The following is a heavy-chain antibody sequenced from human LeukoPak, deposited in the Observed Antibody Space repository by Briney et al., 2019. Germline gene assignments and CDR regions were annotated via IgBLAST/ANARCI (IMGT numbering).Heavy chain of an antibody. Sequence: ASVKVSCKASGYSFSKYGISWVRQAPGQGLEWMGWISAYNGKTKYGQKVQGRVTMTTDTSTSTAYMELRSLISDDTAVYYCARDRQSEGFGELSLYGFDIWGQGTTVTVSS. D-gene: IGHD3-10*01. J-gene: IGHJ3*02. CDR1: GYSFSKYG. V-gene: IGHV1-18*04. CDR2: ISAYNGKT. CDR3: ARDRQSEGFGELSLYGFDI.